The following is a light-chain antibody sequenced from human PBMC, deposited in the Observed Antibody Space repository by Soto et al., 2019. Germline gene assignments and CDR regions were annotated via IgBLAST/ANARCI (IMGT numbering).Light chain of an antibody. Sequence: EIQMTQYQYSLSASVGDRVTITCQASQDISDYLNWYQQKPGKAPKLLIYDASILETGVPSRFSGSGSGTDFTFTISSLQPEDFATYYCQQYNTYSTFGQGTRLEIK. CDR3: QQYNTYST. CDR2: DAS. J-gene: IGKJ5*01. CDR1: QDISDY. V-gene: IGKV1-33*01.